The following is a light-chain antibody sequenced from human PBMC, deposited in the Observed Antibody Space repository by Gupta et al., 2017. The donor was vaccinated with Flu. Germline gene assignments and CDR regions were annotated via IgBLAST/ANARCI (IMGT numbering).Light chain of an antibody. CDR2: GVS. J-gene: IGKJ4*01. V-gene: IGKV3-15*01. CDR1: QTVTSN. CDR3: QQYNSWPLT. Sequence: GERATLSCRASQTVTSNLALYQQKPGQAPRLLIYGVSTRATGVAPRFSGSGSETDFTLTISSLQPEDSAVYYCQQYNSWPLTFGGGTKVEIK.